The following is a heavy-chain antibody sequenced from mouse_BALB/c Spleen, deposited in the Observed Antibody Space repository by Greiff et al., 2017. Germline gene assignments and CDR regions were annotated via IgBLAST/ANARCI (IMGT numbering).Heavy chain of an antibody. D-gene: IGHD1-2*01. CDR3: ARGLLYAMDY. V-gene: IGHV5-4*02. CDR1: GFTFSDYY. CDR2: ISDGGSYT. J-gene: IGHJ4*01. Sequence: EVQVVESGGGLVKPGGSLKLSCAASGFTFSDYYMYWVRQTPEKRLEWVATISDGGSYTYYPDSVKGRFTISRDNAKNNLYLQMSSLKSEDTAMYYCARGLLYAMDYWGQGTSVTVSS.